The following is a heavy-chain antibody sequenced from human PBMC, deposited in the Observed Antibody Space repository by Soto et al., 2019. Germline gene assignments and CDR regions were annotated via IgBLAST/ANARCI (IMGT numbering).Heavy chain of an antibody. CDR1: GFTFTSSG. V-gene: IGHV1-18*04. CDR3: ASDSGLARGGYGMDI. Sequence: ASVKVSCKASGFTFTSSGVKWVRQAPGQGLEWMGWIGACSGNTNYAQKFQERVTMTTDTSTSTAYMELRSLRSDDTAVYYCASDSGLARGGYGMDIWGQGTMVTVSS. CDR2: IGACSGNT. D-gene: IGHD3-3*02. J-gene: IGHJ6*02.